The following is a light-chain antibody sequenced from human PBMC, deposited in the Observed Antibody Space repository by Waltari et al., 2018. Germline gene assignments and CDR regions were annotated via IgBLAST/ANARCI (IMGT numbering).Light chain of an antibody. J-gene: IGKJ2*01. CDR2: GAS. V-gene: IGKV3-15*01. CDR3: QRYNTWPYT. CDR1: GSISIN. Sequence: EILMTQSPATLSVSPGERATLTCRATGSISINLAWYQQKPGQAPRLLIYGASTRATGIPARFSGSGSGTEFTLTISSLQSEDFAVYYCQRYNTWPYTFGQGTKVEIK.